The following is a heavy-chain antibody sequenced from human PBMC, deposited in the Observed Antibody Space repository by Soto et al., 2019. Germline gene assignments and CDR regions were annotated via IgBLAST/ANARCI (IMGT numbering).Heavy chain of an antibody. J-gene: IGHJ5*02. V-gene: IGHV4-59*12. Sequence: SETLSLTCTVSGGSISSYYWSWIRQPPGKGLEWIGYIYYSGSTYYNPSLKSRVTISVDTSKNQFSLKLSSVTAADTAVYYCARRVDPWGQGTLVTVSA. CDR3: ARRVDP. CDR2: IYYSGST. CDR1: GGSISSYY.